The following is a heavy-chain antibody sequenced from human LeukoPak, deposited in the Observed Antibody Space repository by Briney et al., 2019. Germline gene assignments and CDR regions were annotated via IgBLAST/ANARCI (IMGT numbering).Heavy chain of an antibody. CDR3: AKDFYDILTYLDC. V-gene: IGHV3-23*01. D-gene: IGHD3-9*01. J-gene: IGHJ4*02. CDR2: ISGSGGST. CDR1: GFTFSSYA. Sequence: GGSLRLSCAASGFTFSSYAMSWVRQAPGKGLEWVSGISGSGGSTYYADSVKGRFTISRDNSKNTLYLQMNSLRAEDTAVYYCAKDFYDILTYLDCWGQGTLVTVSS.